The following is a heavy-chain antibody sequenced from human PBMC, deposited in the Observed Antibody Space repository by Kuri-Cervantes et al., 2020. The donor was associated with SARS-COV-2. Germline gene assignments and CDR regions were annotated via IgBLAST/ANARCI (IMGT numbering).Heavy chain of an antibody. CDR1: GYTFTGYY. CDR3: ERVLGRSTSCYWD. CDR2: INPNSGGT. J-gene: IGHJ4*02. D-gene: IGHD2-2*01. Sequence: ASVNVSCKASGYTFTGYYMHWVRQAPGQGLEWMGWINPNSGGTNHAQKFQGRVTMTRDTSISTAYMELSRLRSDDTAVYYCERVLGRSTSCYWDWGQGPLVTVSS. V-gene: IGHV1-2*02.